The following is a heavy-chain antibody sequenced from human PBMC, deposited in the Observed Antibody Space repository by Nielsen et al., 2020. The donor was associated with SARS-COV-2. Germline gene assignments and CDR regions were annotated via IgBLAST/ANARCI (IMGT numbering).Heavy chain of an antibody. Sequence: GESLKISCAASGFTFSSYGMHWVRQAPGKGLEWVANIKQDGSEKYYVDSVKGRFTISRDNAKNSLYLQMNSLRAEDTAVYYCAKDERLYSGSYPDYWGQGTLVTVSS. CDR2: IKQDGSEK. CDR3: AKDERLYSGSYPDY. D-gene: IGHD1-26*01. CDR1: GFTFSSYG. V-gene: IGHV3-7*03. J-gene: IGHJ4*02.